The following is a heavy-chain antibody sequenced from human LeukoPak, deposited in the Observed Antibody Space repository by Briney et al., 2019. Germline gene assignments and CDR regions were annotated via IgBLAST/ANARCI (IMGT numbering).Heavy chain of an antibody. CDR1: GGSISSYY. Sequence: SETLSLTCTVSGGSISSYYWSWIRQPPGKGLEWIGYIYYSGSTNYNPSLKSRVAISVDTSKNQFSLKLSSVTAADTAVYYCARVTIVGATDFDYWGQGTLVTVSS. J-gene: IGHJ4*02. CDR3: ARVTIVGATDFDY. D-gene: IGHD1-26*01. V-gene: IGHV4-59*01. CDR2: IYYSGST.